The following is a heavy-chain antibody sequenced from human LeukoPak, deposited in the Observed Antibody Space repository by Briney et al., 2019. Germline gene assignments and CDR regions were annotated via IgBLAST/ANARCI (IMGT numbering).Heavy chain of an antibody. Sequence: PGGSLRLSRAASGFTFSSYWMSWVRQAPGKGLEWVANIKQDGSEKYYVDSVKGRFTISRDNAKNSLYLQMNSLRAEDTAVYYCARKFYSGPNWFDPWGQGTLVTVSS. D-gene: IGHD2/OR15-2a*01. CDR2: IKQDGSEK. V-gene: IGHV3-7*01. J-gene: IGHJ5*02. CDR1: GFTFSSYW. CDR3: ARKFYSGPNWFDP.